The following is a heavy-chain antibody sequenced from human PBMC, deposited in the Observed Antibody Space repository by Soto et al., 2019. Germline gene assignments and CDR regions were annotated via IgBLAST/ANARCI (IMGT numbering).Heavy chain of an antibody. CDR3: AREYSSAWKTFDY. CDR2: ISGSGGST. V-gene: IGHV3-23*01. J-gene: IGHJ4*02. Sequence: DVQLLESGGGLVQPGGSLRLSCAASGFTFTSYALSWVRQAPGKGLEWVSSISGSGGSTYYPDSVKGRFTISRDNSKNTLYLQMNSLRAEDTAVYYCAREYSSAWKTFDYWGQGTLVTVSS. CDR1: GFTFTSYA. D-gene: IGHD6-19*01.